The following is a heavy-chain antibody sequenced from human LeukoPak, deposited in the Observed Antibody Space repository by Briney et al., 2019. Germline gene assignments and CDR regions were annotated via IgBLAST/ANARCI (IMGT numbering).Heavy chain of an antibody. D-gene: IGHD3-22*01. CDR3: ASRDYYDSSGYNDAFDI. Sequence: GGSLRLSCAASGFTFISYAIHWVRQAPGKGLEWVAVISFHGTDTFYADSVKGRFTISRDNSKNTLYLQMNSLRAEDTAVYYCASRDYYDSSGYNDAFDIWGQGTMVTVSS. CDR2: ISFHGTDT. J-gene: IGHJ3*02. CDR1: GFTFISYA. V-gene: IGHV3-30*14.